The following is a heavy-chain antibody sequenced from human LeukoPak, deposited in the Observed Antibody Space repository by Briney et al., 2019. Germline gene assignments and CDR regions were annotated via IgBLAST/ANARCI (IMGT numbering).Heavy chain of an antibody. D-gene: IGHD2-2*01. Sequence: SETLSLTCAVYGGSFSGYYWSWIGQPPGKGLEGIGEISHSGSTNYNPSLKSRVPISVDTSKNQFSLKLSSVTAAHTAVYYCARPDCSSTSCYPSGYNWFDPWGQGTLVTVSS. V-gene: IGHV4-34*01. CDR3: ARPDCSSTSCYPSGYNWFDP. J-gene: IGHJ5*02. CDR1: GGSFSGYY. CDR2: ISHSGST.